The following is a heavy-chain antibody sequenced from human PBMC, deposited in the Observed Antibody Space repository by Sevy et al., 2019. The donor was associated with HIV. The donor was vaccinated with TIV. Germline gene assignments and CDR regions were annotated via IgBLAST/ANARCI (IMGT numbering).Heavy chain of an antibody. CDR3: AKDRYDGSGYYPEGAFDI. V-gene: IGHV3-23*01. CDR2: ISGSGGST. J-gene: IGHJ3*02. Sequence: GGSLRLSCAASGFTFSSYAMNWVRQAPGKGLEWVSTISGSGGSTYYGYSVKGRFTISRDNSKNTVYLQMSSLRAEDTALYYCAKDRYDGSGYYPEGAFDIWGQGTKVTVSS. D-gene: IGHD3-22*01. CDR1: GFTFSSYA.